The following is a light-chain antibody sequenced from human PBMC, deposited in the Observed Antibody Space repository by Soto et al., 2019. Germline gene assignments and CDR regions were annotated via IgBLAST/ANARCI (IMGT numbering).Light chain of an antibody. J-gene: IGKJ5*01. CDR1: QDISNY. V-gene: IGKV1-33*01. CDR3: QHYDNLPPGIT. Sequence: DIQMTQSPSSLSASVGDRVTITCQASQDISNYLNWYQQKPGKAPKLLIYDASNLETGVPSRFSGSGSGTDFTFPISSLQPEDIATYYCQHYDNLPPGITFGQGTRLEIK. CDR2: DAS.